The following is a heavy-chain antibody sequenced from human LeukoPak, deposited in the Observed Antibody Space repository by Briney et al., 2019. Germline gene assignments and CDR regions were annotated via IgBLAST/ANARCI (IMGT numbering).Heavy chain of an antibody. J-gene: IGHJ4*02. CDR1: GYTFSSYA. D-gene: IGHD6-13*01. CDR3: ARIGTGY. CDR2: ISPHNGYT. V-gene: IGHV1-18*01. Sequence: ASVKVSCKASGYTFSSYAISWVRQAPGQGLGWMGWISPHNGYTNYVQKFQGRVTMTTDTFTTTAYMELRSLTSDDTAVYYCARIGTGYWGQGTLVTVSS.